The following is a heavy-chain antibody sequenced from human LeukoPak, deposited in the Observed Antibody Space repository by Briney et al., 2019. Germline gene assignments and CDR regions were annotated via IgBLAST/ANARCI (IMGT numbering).Heavy chain of an antibody. CDR1: GFTFSSFA. V-gene: IGHV3-48*04. CDR3: ARDSYTYQLSY. Sequence: PGGPLRLSCAASGFTFSSFAMTWVRQAPGKGLEWVSYISSSSSTIYYADSVKGRFTISRDNAKNSLYLQMNSLRAEDTAVYYCARDSYTYQLSYWGQGTLVTVSS. D-gene: IGHD2-2*01. J-gene: IGHJ4*02. CDR2: ISSSSSTI.